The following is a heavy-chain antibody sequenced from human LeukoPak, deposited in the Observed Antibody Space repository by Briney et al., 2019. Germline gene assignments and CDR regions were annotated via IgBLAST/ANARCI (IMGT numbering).Heavy chain of an antibody. CDR3: ARGRGSSSWYANAEYFQH. V-gene: IGHV6-1*01. CDR2: TYYRSKWYN. CDR1: GDSVSSNSAA. D-gene: IGHD6-13*01. Sequence: SQTLSLTCAISGDSVSSNSAAWNWIRQSPSRGLEWLGRTYYRSKWYNDYAVSVKSRITINPDTSKNQFSLKLSSVTAADTAVYYCARGRGSSSWYANAEYFQHWGQGTLVTVSS. J-gene: IGHJ1*01.